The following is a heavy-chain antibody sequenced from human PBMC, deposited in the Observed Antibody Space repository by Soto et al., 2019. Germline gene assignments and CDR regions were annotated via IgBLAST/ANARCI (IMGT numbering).Heavy chain of an antibody. CDR1: GGSISSSSYY. Sequence: QLQLQESGPGLVKPSETLSLTCTVSGGSISSSSYYWGWIRQPPGKGLEWIGSIYYSGSTYYNPSLKSRVTISVDTSKNQFSLKLSSVTAADMAVYYCARHLEHLPFDYWGQGTLVTVSS. D-gene: IGHD1-1*01. CDR2: IYYSGST. J-gene: IGHJ4*02. CDR3: ARHLEHLPFDY. V-gene: IGHV4-39*01.